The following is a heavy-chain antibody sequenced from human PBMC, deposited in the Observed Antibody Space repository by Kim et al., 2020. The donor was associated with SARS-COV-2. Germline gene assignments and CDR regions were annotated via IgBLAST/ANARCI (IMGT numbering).Heavy chain of an antibody. CDR1: GFTFGDYA. V-gene: IGHV3-49*04. Sequence: GGSLRLSCTASGFTFGDYAMSWVRQAPGKGLEWVGFIRSKAYGGTIDYAASVKGRFTISRDDSKSIAYLQMNSLKTEDTAVYYCTRHVLRYFDWYGGMDVWGQGTTVTVSS. J-gene: IGHJ6*02. D-gene: IGHD3-9*01. CDR3: TRHVLRYFDWYGGMDV. CDR2: IRSKAYGGTI.